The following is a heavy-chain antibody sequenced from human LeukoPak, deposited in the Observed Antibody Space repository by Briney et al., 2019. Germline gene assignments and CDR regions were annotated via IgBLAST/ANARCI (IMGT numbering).Heavy chain of an antibody. CDR1: GYTFTGYY. Sequence: ASVKVSCKASGYTFTGYYMHWVRQAPGQGLEWMGWINPNSGGTNYAQKFQGRVTKTRDTSISTAYMELSRLRSDDTAVYYCARVVSSSWEWRLDPWGQGTLVTVSS. CDR3: ARVVSSSWEWRLDP. D-gene: IGHD6-13*01. J-gene: IGHJ5*02. V-gene: IGHV1-2*02. CDR2: INPNSGGT.